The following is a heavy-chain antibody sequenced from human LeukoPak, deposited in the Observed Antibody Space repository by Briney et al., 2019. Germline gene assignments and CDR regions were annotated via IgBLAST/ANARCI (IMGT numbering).Heavy chain of an antibody. CDR3: ARFGVDYDMGV. CDR2: IHYSGRA. V-gene: IGHV4-59*01. CDR1: GGSISGYY. Sequence: PSETLSLTCTVSGGSISGYYWTWVRQPPGQGLEWIGQIHYSGRADYNPSLKSRITISVDTSKNQMSLKLTSVTAADTAIYYCARFGVDYDMGVWGQGTTVTVSS. D-gene: IGHD3-16*01. J-gene: IGHJ6*02.